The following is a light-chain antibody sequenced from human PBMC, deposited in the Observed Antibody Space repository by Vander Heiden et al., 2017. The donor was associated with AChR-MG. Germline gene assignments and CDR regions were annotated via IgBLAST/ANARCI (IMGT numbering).Light chain of an antibody. J-gene: IGLJ3*02. CDR2: QHT. CDR3: QAWDSSTVV. Sequence: SYELTQPPSVSVSPGQTASITCSGDKLGDKNTYWYQQTPGQSPVLVMYQHTKRPSGTPERFSGSNSGNTATLTISGTQAMDEADYYCQAWDSSTVVFGGGTKLTVL. V-gene: IGLV3-1*01. CDR1: KLGDKN.